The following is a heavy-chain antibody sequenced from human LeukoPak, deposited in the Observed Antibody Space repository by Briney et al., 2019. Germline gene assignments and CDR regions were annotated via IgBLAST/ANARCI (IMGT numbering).Heavy chain of an antibody. J-gene: IGHJ4*02. CDR2: IYYSGST. D-gene: IGHD3-22*01. CDR1: GGSISSYY. V-gene: IGHV4-59*01. CDR3: ARVGFHSSGYYFLGNEN. Sequence: TSETLSLTCTVSGGSISSYYWNWIRQPPGKGLEWIGYIYYSGSTNYNPSLKSRVTISVDTSKNQFSLELNSMTAADTAMYYCARVGFHSSGYYFLGNENWGQGTLVTVSS.